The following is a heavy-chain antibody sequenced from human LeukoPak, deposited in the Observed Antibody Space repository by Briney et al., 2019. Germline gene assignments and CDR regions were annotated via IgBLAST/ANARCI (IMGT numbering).Heavy chain of an antibody. V-gene: IGHV5-51*01. D-gene: IGHD2-2*01. CDR3: ARHPDCTRTSCYVDYYGMDV. J-gene: IGHJ6*02. Sequence: GESLKISCKGSGYRFTSYWIGWVRQMPGKGLEGMGIINPGDSDTRYSPSFQGQVTISADKSISTAYLQWSSLKASDTAMYYCARHPDCTRTSCYVDYYGMDVWGQGTTVTVSS. CDR1: GYRFTSYW. CDR2: INPGDSDT.